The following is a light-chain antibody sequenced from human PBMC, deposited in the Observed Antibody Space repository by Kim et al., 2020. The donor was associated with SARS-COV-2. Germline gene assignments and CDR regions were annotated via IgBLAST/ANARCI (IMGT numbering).Light chain of an antibody. Sequence: QAVVTQEPSLTVSPGGTVTLTCGSSTGAVTSGHYPYWFQQKPGHAPRTLIYDTSNKHSWTPARFLGSLLGGKAALTLSGAQPEDEAEYYCLLSYSGAQGVFGGGTKVTVL. CDR2: DTS. CDR3: LLSYSGAQGV. CDR1: TGAVTSGHY. J-gene: IGLJ2*01. V-gene: IGLV7-46*01.